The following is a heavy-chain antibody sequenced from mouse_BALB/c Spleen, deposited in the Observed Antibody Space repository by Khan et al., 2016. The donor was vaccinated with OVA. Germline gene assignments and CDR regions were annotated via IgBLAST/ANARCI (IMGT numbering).Heavy chain of an antibody. CDR2: INPRSGYT. CDR3: ARRTTGYDMDY. V-gene: IGHV1-4*01. J-gene: IGHJ4*01. Sequence: QIQLVQSGADLARPGASVRMSCKASGYTFTSNTMHWVKQRPGQGLEWIGYINPRSGYTNYNQNFKDKATLTADKSSSTAYMQLSSLTSEDSAVYYCARRTTGYDMDYWGQGTSVTVSS. CDR1: GYTFTSNT. D-gene: IGHD2-14*01.